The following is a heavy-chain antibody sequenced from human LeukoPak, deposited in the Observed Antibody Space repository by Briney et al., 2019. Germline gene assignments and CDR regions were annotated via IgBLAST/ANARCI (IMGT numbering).Heavy chain of an antibody. J-gene: IGHJ6*02. CDR3: ASQLTPPSGMDV. Sequence: SVKVSCKASGGTFSNYAFNWVRQAPGQGLEWVGRLIPLFGITNYAQKFEGRVTITADKATSTAYMELSSLRSEDTAVYFCASQLTPPSGMDVWGQGTTVTVPS. CDR1: GGTFSNYA. CDR2: LIPLFGIT. V-gene: IGHV1-69*04. D-gene: IGHD2-15*01.